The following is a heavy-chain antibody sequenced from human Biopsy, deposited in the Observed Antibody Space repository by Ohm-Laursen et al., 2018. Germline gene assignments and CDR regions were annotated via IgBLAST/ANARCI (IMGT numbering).Heavy chain of an antibody. D-gene: IGHD5-18*01. J-gene: IGHJ4*02. V-gene: IGHV3-33*01. CDR2: IWFDETNK. Sequence: SLRLSCTAPGFTFSNYGMHWVRQAPGKGLEWLAVIWFDETNKHYADSVKGRFTISRDNSKNMLYLQMNTLRDADTAVYYCARDPRDTALGIFDYWGPGTLVTVSS. CDR1: GFTFSNYG. CDR3: ARDPRDTALGIFDY.